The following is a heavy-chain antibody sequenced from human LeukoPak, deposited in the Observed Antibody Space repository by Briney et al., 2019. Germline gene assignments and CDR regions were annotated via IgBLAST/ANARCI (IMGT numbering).Heavy chain of an antibody. V-gene: IGHV3-13*01. J-gene: IGHJ5*02. Sequence: GGSLRLSCAASGFTFSSYDMHWVRQAAGKGLEWVSAISTAGDTYYPGSVKGRFTISRENAKNSLYLQMNSLRAGDTAVYYCARANGDYENWFDPWGQGTLVTVSS. CDR1: GFTFSSYD. CDR2: ISTAGDT. D-gene: IGHD4-17*01. CDR3: ARANGDYENWFDP.